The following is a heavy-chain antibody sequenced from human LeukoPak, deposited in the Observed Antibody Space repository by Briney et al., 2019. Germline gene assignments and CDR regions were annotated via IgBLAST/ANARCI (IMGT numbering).Heavy chain of an antibody. V-gene: IGHV4-59*12. Sequence: PSETLSLTCTVSGGSISSYYWSWIRQPPGKGLEWIGEVHLSGRTNYNPSLESRVTMSVDMSENHISLKLTSVTAADTAVYYCAREGGPYRPLDYSGQGTLVTVSS. CDR1: GGSISSYY. CDR3: AREGGPYRPLDY. CDR2: VHLSGRT. J-gene: IGHJ4*02.